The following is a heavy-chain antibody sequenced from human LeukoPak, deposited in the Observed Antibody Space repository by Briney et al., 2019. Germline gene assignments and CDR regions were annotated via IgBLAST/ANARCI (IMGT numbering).Heavy chain of an antibody. J-gene: IGHJ4*02. CDR2: ISYDGSYK. V-gene: IGHV3-30*18. Sequence: GRSLRLSCAASGFXFSSYGMHWVRQAPGKGLEWVAVISYDGSYKYYADSVKGRFTISRDNSKNTLYLQMNSLRAEDTAVYYCAKDQSDYVSYFDSWGQGTLVTVSS. D-gene: IGHD4-17*01. CDR1: GFXFSSYG. CDR3: AKDQSDYVSYFDS.